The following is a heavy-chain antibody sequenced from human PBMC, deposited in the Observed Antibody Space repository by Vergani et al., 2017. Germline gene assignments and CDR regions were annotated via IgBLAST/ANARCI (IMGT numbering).Heavy chain of an antibody. D-gene: IGHD2-2*01. CDR2: ISSRGSSI. J-gene: IGHJ4*02. Sequence: QVQVVESGGGLVKPGGSLRLSCAASGFIFSDYYMSWIRQAPGKGLEWVSYISSRGSSIYYADSVKGRFTISRDNAKNSLYLQMNSLRAEDTAVYYCARVDKYGYCSSTSCSYFDYWGQGTLVTVSS. CDR1: GFIFSDYY. V-gene: IGHV3-11*01. CDR3: ARVDKYGYCSSTSCSYFDY.